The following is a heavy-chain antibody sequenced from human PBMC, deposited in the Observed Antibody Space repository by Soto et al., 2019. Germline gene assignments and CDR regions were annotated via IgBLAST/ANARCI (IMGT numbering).Heavy chain of an antibody. V-gene: IGHV3-23*01. Sequence: EVQLLESGGGLVQPGVSLRLSCAASGFTFSSYAMSWVRQAPGKGLEWVSVISGSDDSTYYADSVKGRFTISSDNSKNALYLQRNSLRAEDTAVYYCAKRSSSSTFAYWGQGTLVTVSS. D-gene: IGHD6-6*01. CDR3: AKRSSSSTFAY. CDR2: ISGSDDST. CDR1: GFTFSSYA. J-gene: IGHJ4*02.